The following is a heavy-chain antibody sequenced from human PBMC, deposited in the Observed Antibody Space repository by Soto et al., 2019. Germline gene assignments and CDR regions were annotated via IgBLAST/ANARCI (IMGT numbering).Heavy chain of an antibody. V-gene: IGHV4-34*01. Sequence: SETLSLTCAVYGGSFSGYYWSWIRQPPGKGLEWIGEINHSGSTNYNPSLKSRVTISVDTSKNQFSLKLSSVTAADTAVYYCARCRWLLSAFDYWRPVTPFPVS. D-gene: IGHD5-12*01. CDR1: GGSFSGYY. J-gene: IGHJ4*02. CDR3: ARCRWLLSAFDY. CDR2: INHSGST.